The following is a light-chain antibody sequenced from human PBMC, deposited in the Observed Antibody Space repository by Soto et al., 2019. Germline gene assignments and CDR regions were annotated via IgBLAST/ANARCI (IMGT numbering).Light chain of an antibody. CDR1: QSVSSSY. Sequence: EIVLTQSPGTLSLSPGERATLSCRASQSVSSSYFAWYQQKPGQAPRLLIYGASSRATGIPDRFSGSGSGTDFVLTISSLQSEDFAIYYCQQYDAWPFTFGGGTKV. CDR3: QQYDAWPFT. V-gene: IGKV3-20*01. CDR2: GAS. J-gene: IGKJ4*01.